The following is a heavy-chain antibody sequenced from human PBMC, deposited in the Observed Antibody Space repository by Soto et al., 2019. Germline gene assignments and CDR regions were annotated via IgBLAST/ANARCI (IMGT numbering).Heavy chain of an antibody. Sequence: PSETLSLTCAVYGGSFSGYYWSWIRQPPGKGLEWIGEINHSGSTNYNPSLKSRVTISVDTSKNQFSLKLSSVTAADTTVYYCARKSGTWSGYYTRRYYYYYMDVWGKGTTVTVSS. V-gene: IGHV4-34*01. CDR2: INHSGST. CDR3: ARKSGTWSGYYTRRYYYYYMDV. J-gene: IGHJ6*03. D-gene: IGHD3-3*01. CDR1: GGSFSGYY.